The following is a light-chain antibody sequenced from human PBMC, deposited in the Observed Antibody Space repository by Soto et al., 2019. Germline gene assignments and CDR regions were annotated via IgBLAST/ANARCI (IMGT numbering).Light chain of an antibody. CDR1: SSYVGSYNY. CDR2: EVS. J-gene: IGLJ1*01. CDR3: NSYTSTTTWV. V-gene: IGLV2-14*01. Sequence: QSVLTRPASVSGYPGQSNTTSCTGTSSYVGSYNYVYWDQQHSGKAPLLMIYEVSILPSGVSNRFSGSNSGNTASLSISGLQDEDEADYYCNSYTSTTTWVFGTGSKVTVL.